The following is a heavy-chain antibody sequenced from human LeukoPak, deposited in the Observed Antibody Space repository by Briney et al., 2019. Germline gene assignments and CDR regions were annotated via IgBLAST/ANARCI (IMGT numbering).Heavy chain of an antibody. CDR3: ARELFTPRDH. CDR2: INPKIGST. Sequence: GASVKVSCKASGYTFNDYFMHWLRQAPGQGLEWLGWINPKIGSTDYAQKFQGRVTMTRDTSVSTAYMELSGLRSDDTAIYYCARELFTPRDHWGQGTLVTVSS. J-gene: IGHJ4*02. V-gene: IGHV1-2*02. D-gene: IGHD2-15*01. CDR1: GYTFNDYF.